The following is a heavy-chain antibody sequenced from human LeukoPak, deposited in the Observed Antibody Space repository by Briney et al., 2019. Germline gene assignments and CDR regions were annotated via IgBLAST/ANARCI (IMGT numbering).Heavy chain of an antibody. J-gene: IGHJ5*02. D-gene: IGHD3-22*01. V-gene: IGHV1-69*13. Sequence: SVKVSCKASGGTFSSYAISWVRQAPGQGLEWMGGIIPIFGTANYAQKFQGRVTITADESTSTAYMELSSLRSEDTAVYYCARDGLPLYYYDSSGYSRAGNWFDPWGQGTLVTVSS. CDR3: ARDGLPLYYYDSSGYSRAGNWFDP. CDR1: GGTFSSYA. CDR2: IIPIFGTA.